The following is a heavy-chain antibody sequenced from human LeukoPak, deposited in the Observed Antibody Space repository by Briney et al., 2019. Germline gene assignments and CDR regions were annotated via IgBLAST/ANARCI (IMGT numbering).Heavy chain of an antibody. D-gene: IGHD1-1*01. CDR3: ARAREESTGNYDAFDI. CDR2: TKPDSGDT. J-gene: IGHJ3*02. Sequence: GASVKVSCKASGYTFTGHHMHWVRQAPGQGLEWMGWTKPDSGDTNYAQRFHGRVTMTRDKSITTAYMELSRVRYDDTAVYYCARAREESTGNYDAFDIWGQGTMVTVSS. V-gene: IGHV1-2*02. CDR1: GYTFTGHH.